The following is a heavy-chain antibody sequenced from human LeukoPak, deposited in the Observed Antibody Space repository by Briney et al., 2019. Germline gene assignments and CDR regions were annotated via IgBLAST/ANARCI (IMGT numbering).Heavy chain of an antibody. CDR1: GFTFSGSV. CDR2: IRSKASSYAT. J-gene: IGHJ4*02. D-gene: IGHD3-9*01. CDR3: SRIQDWSKVVD. Sequence: GGSLKLSCAASGFTFSGSVIHWVRQTSGKGLEWVGRIRSKASSYATGYGESVKGRFTISRDESRSTAYLQMNSLKTEDTAVYYCSRIQDWSKVVDWGQGTLVTVSS. V-gene: IGHV3-73*01.